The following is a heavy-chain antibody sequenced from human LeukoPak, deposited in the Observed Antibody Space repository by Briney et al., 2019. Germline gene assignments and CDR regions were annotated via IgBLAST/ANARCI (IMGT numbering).Heavy chain of an antibody. Sequence: ASVKVSCKASGYTFTGYYIHWVRQAPGQGLEWMGWLNPNSGATNFARKFLGRVTMTRDTSTSTAYMDLSRLTSDDTAVYYCARTTSGWSATDYWGQGTLVTVSS. CDR1: GYTFTGYY. J-gene: IGHJ4*02. D-gene: IGHD6-19*01. V-gene: IGHV1-2*02. CDR2: LNPNSGAT. CDR3: ARTTSGWSATDY.